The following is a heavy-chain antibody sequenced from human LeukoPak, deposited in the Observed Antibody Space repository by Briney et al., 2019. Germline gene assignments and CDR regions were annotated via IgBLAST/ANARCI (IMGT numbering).Heavy chain of an antibody. CDR3: AMDYGDYQHWFDP. Sequence: PGGSLRLSCAASGFTFDDYAMHWVRQAPGKGLEWVSGISWNSGSIGYADSVKGRFTISRDNAKNSLYLQMNSLRAEDTALYYCAMDYGDYQHWFDPWGQGTLVTVSS. CDR2: ISWNSGSI. J-gene: IGHJ5*02. CDR1: GFTFDDYA. V-gene: IGHV3-9*01. D-gene: IGHD4-17*01.